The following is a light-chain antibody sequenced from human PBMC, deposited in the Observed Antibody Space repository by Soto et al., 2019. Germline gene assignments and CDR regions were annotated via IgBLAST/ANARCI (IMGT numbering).Light chain of an antibody. Sequence: DIQMTQSPSSLSASVGDRVTITCRASQSISNYLIWYQQKPGKAPTLLIYSESTLQSGVPSMFSGSGSGTDFTLTISSLQPEDFATYYWQQSYSSPRTFGQGTKVEI. CDR2: SES. V-gene: IGKV1-39*01. CDR3: QQSYSSPRT. CDR1: QSISNY. J-gene: IGKJ1*01.